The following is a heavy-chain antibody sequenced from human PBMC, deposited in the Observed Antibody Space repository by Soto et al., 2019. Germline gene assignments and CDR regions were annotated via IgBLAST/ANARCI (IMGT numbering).Heavy chain of an antibody. CDR2: INAGNGNT. CDR3: XXGEXXYCRGGSCYYFDH. CDR1: GYTFTGYA. J-gene: IGHJ4*02. D-gene: IGHD2-15*01. Sequence: QVQLVQSGSELKKPGASVKVSCKASGYTFTGYAMHWVRQAPGQRLEWKGWINAGNGNTKYSQKIQGRFTITRDKSASTXXXXXXXXXXXXXXXXXXXXGEXXYCRGGSCYYFDHWGQGTLVTVSS. V-gene: IGHV1-3*01.